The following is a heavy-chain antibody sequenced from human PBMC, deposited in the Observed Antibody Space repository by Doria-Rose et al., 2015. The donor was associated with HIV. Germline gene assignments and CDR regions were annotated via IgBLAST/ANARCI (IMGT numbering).Heavy chain of an antibody. CDR2: ISSISAYI. CDR1: GFTFSSHR. V-gene: IGHV3-21*01. D-gene: IGHD3-10*01. J-gene: IGHJ4*02. CDR3: ATGVTLDY. Sequence: EVQLVESGGGLVRPGGSLRLSCATSGFTFSSHRIYWVRQAPGKGLEWVSSISSISAYINYADSVRGRFTISRDNARNSLYLQIDSLRAEDTAIYYCATGVTLDYWGQGTLVTVSS.